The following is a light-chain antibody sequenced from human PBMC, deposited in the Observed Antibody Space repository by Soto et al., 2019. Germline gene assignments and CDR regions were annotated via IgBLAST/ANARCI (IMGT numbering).Light chain of an antibody. J-gene: IGKJ4*01. Sequence: DIQMTQSPSSVSASVGDRVSITCRESQGISNWLAWYQQKPGRAPKLLIYTGSSLQSGVPSRFSGTGSGTDFTLTISSLHPEDVATYYCQEANSYPLTFGGGTKVEIK. CDR2: TGS. CDR1: QGISNW. CDR3: QEANSYPLT. V-gene: IGKV1-12*01.